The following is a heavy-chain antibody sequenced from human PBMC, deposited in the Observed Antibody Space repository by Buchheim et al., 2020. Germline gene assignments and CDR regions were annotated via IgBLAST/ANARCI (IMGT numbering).Heavy chain of an antibody. Sequence: EVQLLESGGGLVQPGGSLRLSCAASGFTFSSYAMSWVRQAPGKGLEWVSAISGSGGSTYYGDSVKGRFTISRDKSKNKMHPQMNSLRAEDTAVYYCAITDFWSGYPYYGIDVWGQGTT. J-gene: IGHJ6*02. CDR2: ISGSGGST. CDR1: GFTFSSYA. CDR3: AITDFWSGYPYYGIDV. V-gene: IGHV3-23*01. D-gene: IGHD3-3*01.